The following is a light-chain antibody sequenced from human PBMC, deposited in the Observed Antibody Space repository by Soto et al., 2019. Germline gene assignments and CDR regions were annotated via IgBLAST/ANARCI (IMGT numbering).Light chain of an antibody. CDR3: QQSYSTPWT. V-gene: IGKV1-39*01. Sequence: DIQMTQSPSSLSGSAGDRVTITCRASQSISGYLNWYQQKPGKAPKVLMYGTSILQTGVSSRFSGSGSGTDFTLTINSLHPEEFATYYCQQSYSTPWTFGQGTKVEIK. CDR2: GTS. CDR1: QSISGY. J-gene: IGKJ1*01.